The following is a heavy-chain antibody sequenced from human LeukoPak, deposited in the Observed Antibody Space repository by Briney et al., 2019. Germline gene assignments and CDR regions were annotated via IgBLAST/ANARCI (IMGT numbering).Heavy chain of an antibody. CDR2: IYYSGST. J-gene: IGHJ6*02. Sequence: PSETLSLTCTVSGGSISSGDYYWSWIRQPPGKGLEWIGYIYYSGSTNYNPSLKSRVTISVDTSKNQFSLKLSSVTAADTAVYYCARSTMVRGVIDLGYYYYGMDVWGQGTTVTVSS. D-gene: IGHD3-10*01. CDR3: ARSTMVRGVIDLGYYYYGMDV. CDR1: GGSISSGDYY. V-gene: IGHV4-30-4*01.